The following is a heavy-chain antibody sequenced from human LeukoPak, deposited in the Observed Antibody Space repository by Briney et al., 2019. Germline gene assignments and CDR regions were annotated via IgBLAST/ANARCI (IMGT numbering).Heavy chain of an antibody. V-gene: IGHV1-69*04. D-gene: IGHD1-14*01. CDR2: IIPILGIA. Sequence: SVKVSCKASGGTSSSYAISWVRQAPGQGLEWMGRIIPILGIANYAQKFQGRVAITTDESTSTAYMELSSLRSEDTAVYYCARGVGTTGAYYYYIDVWGKGTTVTVSS. CDR1: GGTSSSYA. J-gene: IGHJ6*03. CDR3: ARGVGTTGAYYYYIDV.